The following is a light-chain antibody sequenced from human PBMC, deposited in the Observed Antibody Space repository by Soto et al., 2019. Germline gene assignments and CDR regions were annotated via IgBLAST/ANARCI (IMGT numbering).Light chain of an antibody. CDR1: QTIRSS. V-gene: IGKV3-15*01. CDR2: GAS. J-gene: IGKJ1*01. Sequence: EVVMTQSPATLSVSLGERATLSCRASQTIRSSLAWYQQKPGQAPRLLIYGASTRATDILARFGGSGSGTEFTITISSLQSEDSAIYYCQQYNNWPQTFGQGTKVEIK. CDR3: QQYNNWPQT.